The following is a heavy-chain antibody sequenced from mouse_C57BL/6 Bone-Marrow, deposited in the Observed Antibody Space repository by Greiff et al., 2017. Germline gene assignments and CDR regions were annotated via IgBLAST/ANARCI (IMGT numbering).Heavy chain of an antibody. CDR2: IYPGSGST. D-gene: IGHD2-4*01. CDR3: ARSAYCDNGGVFDY. Sequence: QVQLQQPGAELVKPGASVKMSCKASGYTFTSYWITWVKQRPGQGLEWIGDIYPGSGSTNYNAKFKSKATLTVDTSSSPAYMQLSSLSSEDSAVYDCARSAYCDNGGVFDYWGQGTTLTVSS. J-gene: IGHJ2*01. V-gene: IGHV1-55*01. CDR1: GYTFTSYW.